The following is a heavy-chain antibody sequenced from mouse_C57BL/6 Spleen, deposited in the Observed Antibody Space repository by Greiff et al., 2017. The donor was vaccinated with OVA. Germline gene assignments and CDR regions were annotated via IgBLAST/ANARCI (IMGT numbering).Heavy chain of an antibody. CDR2: IHPNSGST. Sequence: VQLQQPGAELVKPGASVKLSCKASGYTFTSYWMHWVKQRPGQGLEWIGMIHPNSGSTNYNEKFKSKATLTVDKSSSTAYMQLSSLTSEDSAVYYCARDYDGDPYAMDYWGQGTSVTVSS. J-gene: IGHJ4*01. V-gene: IGHV1-64*01. D-gene: IGHD2-4*01. CDR1: GYTFTSYW. CDR3: ARDYDGDPYAMDY.